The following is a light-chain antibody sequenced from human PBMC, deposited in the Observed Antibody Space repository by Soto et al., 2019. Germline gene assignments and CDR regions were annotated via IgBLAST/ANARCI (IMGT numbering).Light chain of an antibody. V-gene: IGKV3-15*01. CDR1: QSVSSN. J-gene: IGKJ4*01. Sequence: EIVMTQSPATLSVSPGERATLSCRASQSVSSNLAWYQQKPGHAPRLLIFGASTRATGIPARFSGSGSGTEFSLTISSLQSEDVAVYYCQQYKNWPPLTFGGGTKVEIK. CDR2: GAS. CDR3: QQYKNWPPLT.